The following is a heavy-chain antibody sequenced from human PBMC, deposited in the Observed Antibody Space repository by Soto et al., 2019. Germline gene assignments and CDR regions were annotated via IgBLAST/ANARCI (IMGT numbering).Heavy chain of an antibody. Sequence: PGGSLRLSCAASGFTFSTYNMNWVRQAPGKGLEWVSYISSSSSNIYYADSVKGRFTISRDNAKNSLYLQMNSLRDEDTAVYYCARGALVVVSLFYFDYWGQGTLVTVSS. CDR1: GFTFSTYN. CDR3: ARGALVVVSLFYFDY. V-gene: IGHV3-48*02. J-gene: IGHJ4*02. CDR2: ISSSSSNI. D-gene: IGHD3-22*01.